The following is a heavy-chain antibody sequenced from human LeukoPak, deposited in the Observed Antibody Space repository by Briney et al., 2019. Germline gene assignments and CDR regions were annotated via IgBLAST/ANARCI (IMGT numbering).Heavy chain of an antibody. J-gene: IGHJ4*02. CDR3: SRDPQFCFDSSGFDY. V-gene: IGHV3-21*04. D-gene: IGHD6-19*01. CDR2: ISDSSTYI. Sequence: GGSLRLSCAASGFTFSSFSMHWVRQAPGQGLEWVSSISDSSTYIYYADSFKGRFTTSRDDANNTLYLHMDSLIAEDTAVYFCSRDPQFCFDSSGFDYWGQGVLVTVSS. CDR1: GFTFSSFS.